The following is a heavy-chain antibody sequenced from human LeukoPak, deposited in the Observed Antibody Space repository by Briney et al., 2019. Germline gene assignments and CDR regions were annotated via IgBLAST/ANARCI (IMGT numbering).Heavy chain of an antibody. CDR3: TRDLLGFATTPLSD. Sequence: ASVKVSCKASGYTFTGYYMHWVRQAPGHGLEWMGWINPNRGDTNYAQKFQGRVTMTRDTSISTAFMELTRLTSDDTAVYYCTRDLLGFATTPLSDWGQGALVTVSS. CDR1: GYTFTGYY. D-gene: IGHD4-17*01. CDR2: INPNRGDT. V-gene: IGHV1-2*02. J-gene: IGHJ4*02.